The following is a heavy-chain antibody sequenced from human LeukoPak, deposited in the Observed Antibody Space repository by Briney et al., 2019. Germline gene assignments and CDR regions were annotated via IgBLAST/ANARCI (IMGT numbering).Heavy chain of an antibody. CDR2: INHSGST. D-gene: IGHD3-10*01. V-gene: IGHV4-34*01. Sequence: SETLSHTCAVYGGSFSGYYWSWIRQAPGKGLEWIGEINHSGSTNYNPSLKSRVTISVDTSKNQFSLKLSSVTAADTAVYYCARGQWFGESPPFDYWGQGTLVTVS. CDR3: ARGQWFGESPPFDY. CDR1: GGSFSGYY. J-gene: IGHJ4*02.